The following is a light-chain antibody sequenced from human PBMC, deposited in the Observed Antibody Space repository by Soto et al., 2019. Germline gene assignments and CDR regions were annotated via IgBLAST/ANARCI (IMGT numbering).Light chain of an antibody. J-gene: IGKJ5*01. CDR3: QQLNSYPRIT. Sequence: DIQLTQSPSFLSASVGDRVTITCRASQGINNYLAWYQQKPGKAPKLLIYAASTLQSGVPSRFSGSGSGTEFTLTIISLQPEDFSTYYCQQLNSYPRITFGQGTRLEIK. CDR1: QGINNY. CDR2: AAS. V-gene: IGKV1-9*01.